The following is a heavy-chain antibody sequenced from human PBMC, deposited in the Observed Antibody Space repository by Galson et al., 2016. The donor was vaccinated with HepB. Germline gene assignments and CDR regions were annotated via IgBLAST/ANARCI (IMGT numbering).Heavy chain of an antibody. J-gene: IGHJ4*02. CDR3: ARGTRYNWNYLDY. Sequence: ETLSLTCTLNAGSFRDYYWSWIRQPPGKGLEWIGEVNHSGSTNYNPSLKTRVTVSMDTSKTHFSLNLTSVTAADTAVYYCARGTRYNWNYLDYWGQGTLVTVSS. V-gene: IGHV4-34*01. CDR1: AGSFRDYY. D-gene: IGHD1-7*01. CDR2: VNHSGST.